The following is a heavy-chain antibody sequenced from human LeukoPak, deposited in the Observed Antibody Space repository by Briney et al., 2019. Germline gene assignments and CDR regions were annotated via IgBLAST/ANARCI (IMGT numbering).Heavy chain of an antibody. V-gene: IGHV1-69*13. CDR1: GGTFSSYA. D-gene: IGHD2-2*01. CDR2: IIPIFGTA. Sequence: SVTVSCKASGGTFSSYAISWVRQAPGQGLEWMGGIIPIFGTANYAQKFQGRVTITADESTSTAYMELSSLRSEDTAVYYCARTNSREPAAMGVGAFDIWGQGTMVTVSS. CDR3: ARTNSREPAAMGVGAFDI. J-gene: IGHJ3*02.